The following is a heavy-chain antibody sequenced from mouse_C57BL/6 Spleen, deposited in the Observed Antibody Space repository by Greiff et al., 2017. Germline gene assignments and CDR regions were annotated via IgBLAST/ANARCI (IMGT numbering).Heavy chain of an antibody. J-gene: IGHJ2*01. CDR1: GYTFTSYW. CDR3: ARVNWAFDY. Sequence: QVQLQQPGAELVMPGPSVKLSCKASGYTFTSYWMHWVKQRTGQGLEWIGEIDPSDSYTNYNQKVKGKSTLTVDKSSSTAYMQLSSLTSEDSAVYYCARVNWAFDYWGQGTTLTVSA. CDR2: IDPSDSYT. V-gene: IGHV1-69*01. D-gene: IGHD4-1*02.